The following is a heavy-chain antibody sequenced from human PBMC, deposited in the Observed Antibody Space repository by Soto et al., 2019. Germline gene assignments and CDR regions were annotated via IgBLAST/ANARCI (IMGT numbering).Heavy chain of an antibody. J-gene: IGHJ6*02. V-gene: IGHV4-59*12. CDR1: GGTITYYY. CDR2: IFDGGSA. CDR3: ARDTLLLWFGEFPPMYGMDV. D-gene: IGHD3-10*01. Sequence: TLCLQCAVAGGTITYYYWSCIRQAPWKGLEWLGYIFDGGSANYNPSLKSRVTISVDTSKNQFSLKLSSVTAADTAVYYCARDTLLLWFGEFPPMYGMDVWGQGTTVTVSS.